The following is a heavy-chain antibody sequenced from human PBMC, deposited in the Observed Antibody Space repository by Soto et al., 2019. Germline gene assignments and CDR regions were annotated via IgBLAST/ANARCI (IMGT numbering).Heavy chain of an antibody. CDR2: IYYSGST. CDR3: ARVERKEQFDS. D-gene: IGHD1-1*01. CDR1: GGSISSGDHY. J-gene: IGHJ4*02. Sequence: QVQLQESGPGLVKPSQTLSLTCTVSGGSISSGDHYWSWIRQPPGKGLEWIGYIYYSGSTYYNPSLKSRVPXSXXTAKTQFSLTLSSVTAADTAVYYCARVERKEQFDSWGQGTLGTGSS. V-gene: IGHV4-30-4*01.